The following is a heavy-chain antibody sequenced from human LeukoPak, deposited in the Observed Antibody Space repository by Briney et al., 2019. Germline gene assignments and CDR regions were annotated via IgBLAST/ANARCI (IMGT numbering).Heavy chain of an antibody. V-gene: IGHV3-48*03. CDR3: ARSVPEPRAGMGPLDY. D-gene: IGHD1-1*01. Sequence: PGGSLRLSCEASAFIFSDYEMHWVRQAPGKGLEWISYINTFSTAMYYADSVKGRFTISRDNAKNSVFLQMNSLRVDDTALYFCARSVPEPRAGMGPLDYWGQGTPVTVSS. CDR1: AFIFSDYE. CDR2: INTFSTAM. J-gene: IGHJ4*02.